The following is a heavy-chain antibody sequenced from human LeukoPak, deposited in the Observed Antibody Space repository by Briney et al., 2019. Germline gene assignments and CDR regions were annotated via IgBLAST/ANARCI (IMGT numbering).Heavy chain of an antibody. CDR2: INHSGST. Sequence: PSETLSLTCAVYGGSFSGYYWSWIRQSPGKGLEWIGEINHSGSTNYNPSHKSRVTISVDTSINQSSLKLSSVTAADTAVYYCARPYSSGPVFDYWSQGTLVTVSS. V-gene: IGHV4-34*01. CDR3: ARPYSSGPVFDY. CDR1: GGSFSGYY. D-gene: IGHD6-19*01. J-gene: IGHJ4*02.